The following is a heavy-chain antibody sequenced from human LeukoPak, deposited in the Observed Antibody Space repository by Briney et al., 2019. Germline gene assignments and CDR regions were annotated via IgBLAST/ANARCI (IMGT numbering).Heavy chain of an antibody. D-gene: IGHD5-12*01. V-gene: IGHV1-3*01. CDR1: GYTFTSYA. CDR3: ARDSSMGGYGPIDY. J-gene: IGHJ4*02. Sequence: ASVKVSCRASGYTFTSYAMHWVRHAPGQRREWMGWINASNGTTKYSQKFQGRVTNTRDTSASTAYMELSSLRSEDTAVYYCARDSSMGGYGPIDYWGQGTLVTVSS. CDR2: INASNGTT.